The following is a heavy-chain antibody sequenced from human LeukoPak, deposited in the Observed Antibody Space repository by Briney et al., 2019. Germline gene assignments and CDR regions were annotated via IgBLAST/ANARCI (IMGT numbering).Heavy chain of an antibody. CDR1: GFTFSNYG. J-gene: IGHJ4*02. CDR2: ISSSSSTI. V-gene: IGHV3-48*01. CDR3: ARDTWRYYYDSSGYSPFDY. Sequence: PGGSLRLSCAASGFTFSNYGMNWVRQAPGKGLECVSYISSSSSTIYYADSVKGRFTISRDDAKNSLYLQMNSLRAEDTAVYYCARDTWRYYYDSSGYSPFDYWGQGTLVTVSS. D-gene: IGHD3-22*01.